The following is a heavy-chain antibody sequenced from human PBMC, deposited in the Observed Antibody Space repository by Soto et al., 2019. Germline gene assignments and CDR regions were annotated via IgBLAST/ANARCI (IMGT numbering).Heavy chain of an antibody. V-gene: IGHV4-31*03. CDR2: IYYSGST. CDR1: GGSISSGGYY. CDR3: ARDLYYDILTGGRAFDI. Sequence: SETLSLTCTVSGGSISSGGYYWSWIRQHPGKGLEWIGYIYYSGSTYYNPSLKSRVTISVDTSKNQFSLKLSSVTAADTAVYYCARDLYYDILTGGRAFDIWGQGTMVTVSS. J-gene: IGHJ3*02. D-gene: IGHD3-9*01.